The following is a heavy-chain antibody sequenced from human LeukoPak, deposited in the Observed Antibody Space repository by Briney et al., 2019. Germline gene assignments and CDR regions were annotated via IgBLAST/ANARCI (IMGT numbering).Heavy chain of an antibody. V-gene: IGHV3-53*01. J-gene: IGHJ1*01. CDR3: AKDSQPQGGYRLGYFQH. CDR2: IYSGGST. CDR1: GFSVSSDY. D-gene: IGHD3-22*01. Sequence: GGSLRLSCTGSGFSVSSDYMSWVRQAPGKGLEWVSLIYSGGSTYYADSVKGRFTISRDNSKNTLYLQMNSLRAEDTAVYYCAKDSQPQGGYRLGYFQHWGQGTLVTVSS.